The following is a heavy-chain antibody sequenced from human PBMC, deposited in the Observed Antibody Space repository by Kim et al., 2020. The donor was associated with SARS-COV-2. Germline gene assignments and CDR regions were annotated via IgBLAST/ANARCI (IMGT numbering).Heavy chain of an antibody. J-gene: IGHJ5*01. V-gene: IGHV3-15*01. D-gene: IGHD6-19*01. Sequence: GGSLRLSCAASGFTFSNAWMTWVRRAPGKGLEWVGRIKSKTDGETTDYAAPVKGRFTISRDDSKNTLYLQMNSLKTEDTAVYYFTLHNSGWYVSWGQGTLVTVSS. CDR3: TLHNSGWYVS. CDR1: GFTFSNAW. CDR2: IKSKTDGETT.